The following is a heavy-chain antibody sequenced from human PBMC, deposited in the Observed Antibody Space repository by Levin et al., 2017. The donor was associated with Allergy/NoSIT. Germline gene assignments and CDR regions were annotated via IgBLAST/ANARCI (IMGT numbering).Heavy chain of an antibody. J-gene: IGHJ4*02. D-gene: IGHD3-22*01. CDR2: VFFSGTT. V-gene: IGHV4-39*01. CDR3: ARNVYFYDRSGFLFDF. CDR1: SGSVSNSNYY. Sequence: SETLSLTCTVSSGSVSNSNYYWGWIRQPPGKGLEWIGSVFFSGTTSYNTSLKSRVTMSVDTSKNQVSLKLTSVTAADSAAYYCARNVYFYDRSGFLFDFWGRGTLVTVSS.